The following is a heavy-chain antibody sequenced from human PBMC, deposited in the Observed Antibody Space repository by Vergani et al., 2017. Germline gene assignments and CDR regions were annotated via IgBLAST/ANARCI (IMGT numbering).Heavy chain of an antibody. Sequence: QVQLQQWGAGLLKPSETLSLTCAVYGGSFSGYYWSWIRQPPGKGLEWIGEINHSGSTNYNPSLKSRVTISADKSISTAYLQWSSLKASDTAMYYCARYCSGGSCYQFADYWGQGTLVTVSS. V-gene: IGHV4-34*01. J-gene: IGHJ4*02. CDR2: INHSGST. CDR3: ARYCSGGSCYQFADY. CDR1: GGSFSGYY. D-gene: IGHD2-15*01.